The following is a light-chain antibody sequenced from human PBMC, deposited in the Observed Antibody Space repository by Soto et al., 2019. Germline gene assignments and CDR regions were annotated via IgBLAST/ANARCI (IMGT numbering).Light chain of an antibody. CDR3: QQYYTWQPR. J-gene: IGKJ1*01. CDR1: QSISSK. V-gene: IGKV3-15*01. CDR2: GAS. Sequence: EILITMSPSTLSVSKGERVTLSCRASQSISSKLAWYQQRPGQAPRLLIYGASTRATGIPSRFSGSGSGTEFTLTITSLQSEANALYYCQQYYTWQPRFGQGTNGDI.